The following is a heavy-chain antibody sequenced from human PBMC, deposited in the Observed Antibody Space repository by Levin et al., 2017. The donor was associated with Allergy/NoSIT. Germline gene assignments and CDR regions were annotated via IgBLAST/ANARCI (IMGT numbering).Heavy chain of an antibody. CDR3: VKDRLAGGYDYGYGTFDL. Sequence: SGGSLRLSCAASGFTFSSYAMSWVRQAPGKGLEWVSIISGSGANAFYADSVKGRFTISRDNSKNTLYVQMNSLTDEDTAVYYCVKDRLAGGYDYGYGTFDLWGRGTQVTVSS. V-gene: IGHV3-23*01. CDR2: ISGSGANA. D-gene: IGHD5-18*01. J-gene: IGHJ2*01. CDR1: GFTFSSYA.